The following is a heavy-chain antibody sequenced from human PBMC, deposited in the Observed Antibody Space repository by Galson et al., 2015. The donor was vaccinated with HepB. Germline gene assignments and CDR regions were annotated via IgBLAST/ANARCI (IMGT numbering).Heavy chain of an antibody. V-gene: IGHV3-23*01. CDR1: GFTFSSYA. Sequence: SLRLSCAASGFTFSSYAMNWVRQAPGKGLEWVAGISGSGGSTYYADSVRGRFTISRDNSKNTLYLQMNSLRAEDTAVYYCARDRGSGSYFEYFDYWGQGTLVTVSS. CDR2: ISGSGGST. CDR3: ARDRGSGSYFEYFDY. J-gene: IGHJ4*02. D-gene: IGHD1-26*01.